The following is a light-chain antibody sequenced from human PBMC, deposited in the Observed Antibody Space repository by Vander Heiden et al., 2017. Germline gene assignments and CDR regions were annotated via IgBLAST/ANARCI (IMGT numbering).Light chain of an antibody. CDR3: QHYNDYPWT. J-gene: IGKJ1*01. V-gene: IGKV1-5*03. CDR2: KAS. CDR1: QSVNTW. Sequence: DIQMTQSPSTLSASVGDRVTITCRASQSVNTWLAWFQQKPGKAPKLLIYKASGLQSGVPSRVSGSGSGTEFTLTISSLQPDDFATYYCQHYNDYPWTFGQGTKVEIK.